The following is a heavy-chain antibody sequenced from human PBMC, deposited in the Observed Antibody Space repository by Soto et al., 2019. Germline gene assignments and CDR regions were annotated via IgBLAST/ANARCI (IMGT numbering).Heavy chain of an antibody. CDR3: ARLNGYCISTNCHGYYGMDV. D-gene: IGHD2-2*03. J-gene: IGHJ6*02. CDR1: GHSVSNPDYF. Sequence: PSATLSLTCTDSGHSVSNPDYFWGCIRQTQWRDLQWIGSLFYTGHTYYNPSLLSRVTISADTSKNQFFLRLTSVTAADTGVYYCARLNGYCISTNCHGYYGMDVWGQGTTVT. V-gene: IGHV4-39*01. CDR2: LFYTGHT.